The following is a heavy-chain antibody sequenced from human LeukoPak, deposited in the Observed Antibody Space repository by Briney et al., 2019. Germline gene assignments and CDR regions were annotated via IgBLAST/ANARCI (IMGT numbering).Heavy chain of an antibody. CDR1: GLTVSSNY. Sequence: GGSLRLSCPASGLTVSSNYMTWVRQAPGKGLEWVSYISSTSSTIYYADSVKGRFTISRDNAKNSLYLQMNSLRAEDTAVYYCAREYYYKTDYWGQGTLVTVSS. V-gene: IGHV3-48*04. D-gene: IGHD3-10*01. J-gene: IGHJ4*02. CDR3: AREYYYKTDY. CDR2: ISSTSSTI.